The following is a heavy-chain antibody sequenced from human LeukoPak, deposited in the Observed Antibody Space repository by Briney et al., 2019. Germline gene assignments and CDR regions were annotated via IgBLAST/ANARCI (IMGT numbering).Heavy chain of an antibody. Sequence: GGSLRLSCAASGFTFSSYSMNWVRQAPGKGLEWVSYISSSSSTIYYADSVKGRFTISRDNAKNSLYLQMNSLRAEDTAVYYCARDRGDYGVYDLDYWGQGTLVTVSS. J-gene: IGHJ4*02. V-gene: IGHV3-48*04. CDR1: GFTFSSYS. CDR3: ARDRGDYGVYDLDY. CDR2: ISSSSSTI. D-gene: IGHD4-17*01.